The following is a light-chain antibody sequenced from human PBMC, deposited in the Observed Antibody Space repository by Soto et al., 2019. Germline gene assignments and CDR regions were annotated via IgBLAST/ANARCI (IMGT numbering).Light chain of an antibody. J-gene: IGKJ1*01. Sequence: DIVMTQSPLSLSVTPGEPASASGESSQILLHSNGYNYLDWXXQQPGXXPXXLIYLGSYRASGVPDRFSGSGSGTDFTLKISRVEAEDVGVYYCMQPLQPWTFGQGTKVDNK. V-gene: IGKV2-28*01. CDR1: QILLHSNGYNY. CDR3: MQPLQPWT. CDR2: LGS.